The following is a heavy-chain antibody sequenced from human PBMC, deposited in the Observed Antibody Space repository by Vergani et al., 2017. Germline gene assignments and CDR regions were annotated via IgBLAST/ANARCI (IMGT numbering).Heavy chain of an antibody. D-gene: IGHD6-13*01. CDR1: GFTFSSYA. V-gene: IGHV3-30-3*01. Sequence: QVQLVESGGGVVQPGRSLRLSCAASGFTFSSYAMHWVRQAPGKGLEWVAVISYDGSNKYYADSVKGRFTISRDNSKNTLYLQMNSLRAEDTAVYYCARGSDSSSWYYWYFDLWGRGTLVTVSS. CDR3: ARGSDSSSWYYWYFDL. J-gene: IGHJ2*01. CDR2: ISYDGSNK.